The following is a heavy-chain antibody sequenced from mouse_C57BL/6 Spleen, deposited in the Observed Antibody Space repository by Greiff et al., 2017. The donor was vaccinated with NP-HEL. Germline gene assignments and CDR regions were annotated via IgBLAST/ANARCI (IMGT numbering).Heavy chain of an antibody. CDR1: GFSLTSYG. CDR3: ARNPTVVAPSYWYFDV. J-gene: IGHJ1*03. Sequence: VQLQESGPGLVQPSQRLSITCTVSGFSLTSYGVHWVRQSPGKGLEWLGVIWSGGSTDYNAAFISRLSISKDNSKSQVFFKMNSLQADDTAIYYCARNPTVVAPSYWYFDVWGTGTTVTVSS. CDR2: IWSGGST. V-gene: IGHV2-2*01. D-gene: IGHD1-1*01.